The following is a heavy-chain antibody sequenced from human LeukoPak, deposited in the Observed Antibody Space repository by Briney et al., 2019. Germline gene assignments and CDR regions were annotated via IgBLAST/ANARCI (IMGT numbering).Heavy chain of an antibody. CDR3: ARGSYPYSHGMDV. CDR2: ISAKTVNT. D-gene: IGHD1-26*01. CDR1: GYKFNNYG. V-gene: IGHV1-18*01. J-gene: IGHJ6*02. Sequence: AASVQVSCKASGYKFNNYGVSWVRQDPAQGLEWIGWISAKTVNTNYAQKVQGRVTMTTDTSTTTAYMELRSLGSDDTAVYYCARGSYPYSHGMDVWGQGTTVTVSS.